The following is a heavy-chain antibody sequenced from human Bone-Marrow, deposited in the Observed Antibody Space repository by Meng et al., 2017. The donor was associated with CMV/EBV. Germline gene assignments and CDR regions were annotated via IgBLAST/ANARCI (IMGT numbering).Heavy chain of an antibody. CDR2: ISSSSTYI. V-gene: IGHV3-21*01. CDR3: ARDMLFGVAPPNWFDP. Sequence: SGFTFSTYNMNWVRQAPGKGLEWFSSISSSSTYIFYADSVKGRFTISRDNAKNSLYLQMNSLRAEDTAVYYCARDMLFGVAPPNWFDPWGQGTLVAVSS. J-gene: IGHJ5*02. CDR1: GFTFSTYN. D-gene: IGHD3-3*01.